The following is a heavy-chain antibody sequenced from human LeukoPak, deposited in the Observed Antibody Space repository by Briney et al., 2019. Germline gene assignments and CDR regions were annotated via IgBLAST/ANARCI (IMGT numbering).Heavy chain of an antibody. CDR2: TYYRSKWYN. CDR3: ARECEYNWKYCWFDP. CDR1: GDSVSSNSAA. V-gene: IGHV6-1*01. J-gene: IGHJ5*02. D-gene: IGHD1-7*01. Sequence: SQTLSLTCALSGDSVSSNSAAWHWITQSPSRGLERLVRTYYRSKWYNDYAVSVKSRITINPDTSKNQFSLQLNSVTPEDTAVYYCARECEYNWKYCWFDPWGQGTLVTVSS.